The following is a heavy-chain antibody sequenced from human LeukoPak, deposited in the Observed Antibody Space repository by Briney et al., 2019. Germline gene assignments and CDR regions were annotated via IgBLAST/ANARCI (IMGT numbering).Heavy chain of an antibody. D-gene: IGHD6-25*01. CDR1: RGSISTYY. V-gene: IGHV4-59*08. CDR3: ARSYSTGYFQH. J-gene: IGHJ1*01. Sequence: PSETLSLTCTVSRGSISTYYWSWIRQPPGKGLEWIGSIYHSGSTYYNPSLKSRVTISVDTSKNQFSLKLSSVTAADTAVYYCARSYSTGYFQHWGQGTLVTVSS. CDR2: IYHSGST.